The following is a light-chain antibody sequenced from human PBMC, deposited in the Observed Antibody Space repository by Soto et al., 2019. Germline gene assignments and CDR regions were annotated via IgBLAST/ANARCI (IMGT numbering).Light chain of an antibody. Sequence: EIVMTQSPATLSVSPGERATLSCRASQSVGSSLAWYQQKPGQAPRLLIHGISTRATGLPGRFSGSGFGTEFTLTISSLQSEDLAVYYCQQYNHWPLTFGGGTKVEIK. CDR1: QSVGSS. CDR2: GIS. V-gene: IGKV3-15*01. J-gene: IGKJ4*01. CDR3: QQYNHWPLT.